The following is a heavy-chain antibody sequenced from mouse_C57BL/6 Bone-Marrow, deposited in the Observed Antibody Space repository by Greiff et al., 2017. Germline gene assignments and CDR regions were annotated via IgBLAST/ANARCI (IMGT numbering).Heavy chain of an antibody. J-gene: IGHJ2*01. D-gene: IGHD2-4*01. CDR1: GYTFTSYW. Sequence: QVQLQQPGAELVKPGASVKMSCKASGYTFTSYWITWVKQRPGQGLEWIGDIYPGSGSTNYNEKFKSKATLTVDTASSTAYMQLSSLTSEDSAVYYCARSRITPLYFDYWGQGTTLTVSA. CDR2: IYPGSGST. CDR3: ARSRITPLYFDY. V-gene: IGHV1-55*01.